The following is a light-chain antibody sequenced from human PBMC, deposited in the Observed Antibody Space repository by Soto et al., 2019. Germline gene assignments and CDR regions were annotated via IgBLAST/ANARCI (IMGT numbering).Light chain of an antibody. Sequence: QSALTQPPSVSGSPGQSVTISCTATTTDIDNYDSVSWYQQAPGTAPKLSIYDVNNRPSGAPDRFSGSTSGNTASLTISGLPAEDETDYFCSLYSSNGSLMFGPGTKRTVL. CDR3: SLYSSNGSLM. V-gene: IGLV2-18*01. J-gene: IGLJ1*01. CDR1: TTDIDNYDS. CDR2: DVN.